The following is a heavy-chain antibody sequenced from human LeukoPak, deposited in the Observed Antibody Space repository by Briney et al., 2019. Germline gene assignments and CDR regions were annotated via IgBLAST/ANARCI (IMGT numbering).Heavy chain of an antibody. CDR2: LNTDGSNT. CDR3: ARGGVAPDT. D-gene: IGHD3-16*01. V-gene: IGHV3-74*01. J-gene: IGHJ4*02. Sequence: GGSLRLSCVGSGFTLSSSWIHWVRQVPGKGLVWVSRLNTDGSNTAYADSVEGRFILSSDNDKNTVYLQMNSLRDDDTGLYYCARGGVAPDTWGQGTLVIVSS. CDR1: GFTLSSSW.